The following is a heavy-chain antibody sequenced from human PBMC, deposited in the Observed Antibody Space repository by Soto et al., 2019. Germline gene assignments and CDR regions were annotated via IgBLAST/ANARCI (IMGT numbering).Heavy chain of an antibody. CDR2: ISGSGGST. D-gene: IGHD2-2*01. CDR1: GFTFSSYA. Sequence: GGSLRLSCAASGFTFSSYAMSWVRQAPWKGLEWVSAISGSGGSTYYADSVKGRFTISRDNSKNTLYLQMNSLRAEDTAVYYCAKPGYCSSTSCYVAEGLQSTGMPDDNWFDPWGQGTLVTVSS. CDR3: AKPGYCSSTSCYVAEGLQSTGMPDDNWFDP. J-gene: IGHJ5*02. V-gene: IGHV3-23*01.